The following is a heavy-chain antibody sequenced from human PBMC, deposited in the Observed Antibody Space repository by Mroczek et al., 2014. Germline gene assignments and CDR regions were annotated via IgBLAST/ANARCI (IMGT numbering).Heavy chain of an antibody. V-gene: IGHV4-61*02. CDR2: LYHGRRP. CDR3: ARGVAYDSSFDY. CDR1: VAPLSSGVTT. Sequence: VQLQAMGPXEXVEAVHRPCPHLALSLVAPLSSGVTTGGLDPAARPGRDWSWIGRYLYHGRRPTXTPTPPRVESPCQLDTSKNQFSLKLSSVTAADTAVYYCARGVAYDSSFDYWGQGTLVTVSS. J-gene: IGHJ4*02. D-gene: IGHD3-22*01.